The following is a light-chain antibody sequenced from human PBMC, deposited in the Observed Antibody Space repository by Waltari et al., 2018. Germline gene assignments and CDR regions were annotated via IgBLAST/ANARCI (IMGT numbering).Light chain of an antibody. Sequence: QSALTQPASVSGSPGQSITLPCTGTSSAIGPYNYFPWYPQPPGKAPNPMISELTNRPSGVPDRFSGSKSGNPASLRISGLQAEDEADYYCSSYRSRNTPVLFGGGTTLTVV. V-gene: IGLV2-14*01. J-gene: IGLJ3*02. CDR3: SSYRSRNTPVL. CDR2: ELT. CDR1: SSAIGPYNY.